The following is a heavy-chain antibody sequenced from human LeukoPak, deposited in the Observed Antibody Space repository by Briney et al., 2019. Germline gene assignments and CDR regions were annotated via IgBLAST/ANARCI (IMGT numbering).Heavy chain of an antibody. CDR3: ARVATPYSYGTRLDY. CDR1: GGTFSSYA. J-gene: IGHJ4*02. V-gene: IGHV1-69*04. D-gene: IGHD5-18*01. CDR2: IIPILGIA. Sequence: ASVKVSCKASGGTFSSYAISWVRQAPGQGLEWMGRIIPILGIANYAQKFQGRVTITADKSTSTAYMELSSPRSEDTAVYYCARVATPYSYGTRLDYWGQGTLVTVSS.